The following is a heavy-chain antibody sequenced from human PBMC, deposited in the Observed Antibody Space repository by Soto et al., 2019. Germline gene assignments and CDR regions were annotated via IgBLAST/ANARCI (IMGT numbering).Heavy chain of an antibody. CDR2: TSYTVNT. CDR1: GGSVTSHH. V-gene: IGHV4-59*02. J-gene: IGHJ5*02. Sequence: SETLSLTCFVPGGSVTSHHWIWIRQFPVHGLQCIAYTSYTVNTNYNPSLQSRVTISLYTCKGELSLKWTAMSAAYTAVYYCSREMHVGFTQYFDPWGQGTLVTVSS. D-gene: IGHD3-10*02. CDR3: SREMHVGFTQYFDP.